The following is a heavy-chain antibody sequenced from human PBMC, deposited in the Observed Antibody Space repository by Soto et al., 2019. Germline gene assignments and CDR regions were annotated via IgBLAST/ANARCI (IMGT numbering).Heavy chain of an antibody. CDR1: GFSLSTSGVG. Sequence: QITLKESGPTLVKPTQTLTLTCTFSGFSLSTSGVGVGWIRQPPGKALEWLALIYWDDDKRYSPSLKSRLIITKDTSKNQVVLTMTNMDPVDTATYYCARVMLVVGSFDYWGQGTLVTVSS. J-gene: IGHJ4*02. CDR3: ARVMLVVGSFDY. V-gene: IGHV2-5*02. CDR2: IYWDDDK. D-gene: IGHD1-26*01.